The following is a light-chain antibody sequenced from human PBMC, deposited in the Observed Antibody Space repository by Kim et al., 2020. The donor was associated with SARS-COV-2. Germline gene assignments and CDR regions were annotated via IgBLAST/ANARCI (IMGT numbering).Light chain of an antibody. V-gene: IGKV1-27*01. CDR1: QGIRHY. Sequence: DIQMTQSPSSLSASVGDRVTITCRASQGIRHYLAWYQQKPGKVPKLLIFGASALQSGVSPRFSGSGSGTDFTLTINSLQPEDVATYYCQNFNSVPLTFGGGTKVDIK. CDR2: GAS. CDR3: QNFNSVPLT. J-gene: IGKJ4*01.